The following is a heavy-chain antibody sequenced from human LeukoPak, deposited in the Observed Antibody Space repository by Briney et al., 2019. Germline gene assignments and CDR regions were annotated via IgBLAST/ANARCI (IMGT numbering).Heavy chain of an antibody. Sequence: GGSLRLSCAASGFTFSSYSMNWVRQAPGKGLEWVSSISSSSSYIYYADSVKGRFTISRDNAKNSLYLQMNSLRAEDTAVYYCARDPGYSSSPCYFDYWGQGTLVTVSS. D-gene: IGHD6-13*01. CDR1: GFTFSSYS. V-gene: IGHV3-21*01. J-gene: IGHJ4*02. CDR3: ARDPGYSSSPCYFDY. CDR2: ISSSSSYI.